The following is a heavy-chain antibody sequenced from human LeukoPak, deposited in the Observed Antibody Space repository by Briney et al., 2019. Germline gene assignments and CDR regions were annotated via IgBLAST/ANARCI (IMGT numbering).Heavy chain of an antibody. Sequence: PSETLSLTCTVFGGSISTYYWTWIRQPPGKGLEWIGYNHYTGSTNHNPSLKSRVTMSVDTSKNQFSLKLGSVTAADTAVYYCARGRSGGDWFDSWGQGTLVTVSS. CDR2: NHYTGST. D-gene: IGHD3-10*01. CDR3: ARGRSGGDWFDS. V-gene: IGHV4-59*01. J-gene: IGHJ5*01. CDR1: GGSISTYY.